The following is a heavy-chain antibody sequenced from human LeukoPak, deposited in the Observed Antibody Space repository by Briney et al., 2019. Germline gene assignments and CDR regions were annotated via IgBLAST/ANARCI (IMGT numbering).Heavy chain of an antibody. CDR1: GGSISSSSYY. D-gene: IGHD1-26*01. Sequence: PSETLSLTCTVSGGSISSSSYYWGWIRQPPGKGLEWIGSIYYSGSTYYNPSLKSRVTISVDTSKNQFSLKLSSVTAADTAVYYCARDGGSYTHNWFDPWGQGTLVTVSS. CDR3: ARDGGSYTHNWFDP. V-gene: IGHV4-39*07. J-gene: IGHJ5*02. CDR2: IYYSGST.